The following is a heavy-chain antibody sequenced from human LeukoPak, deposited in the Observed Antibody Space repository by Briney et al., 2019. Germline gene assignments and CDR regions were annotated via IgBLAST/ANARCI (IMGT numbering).Heavy chain of an antibody. J-gene: IGHJ4*02. V-gene: IGHV4-59*08. CDR1: GGSISSYY. Sequence: SETLSLTCTVSGGSISSYYWSWIRQPPGKGLEWIGYIYYSGSTNYNPSLKSRVTISVDTSKNQFSLKLSSVTAADTAVYYRARQRVARRRGYYFDYWGQGTLVTVSS. CDR2: IYYSGST. D-gene: IGHD1-26*01. CDR3: ARQRVARRRGYYFDY.